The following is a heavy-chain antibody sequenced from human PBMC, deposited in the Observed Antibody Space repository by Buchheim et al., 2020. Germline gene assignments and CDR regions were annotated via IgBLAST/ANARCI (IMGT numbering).Heavy chain of an antibody. CDR3: ASIPYYYGSGSYYVDY. V-gene: IGHV4-34*01. Sequence: QVQLQQWGAGLLKPSETLSLTCAVSGGSFSGYYWSWIRQPPGKGLEWIGEINHSGSTNYNPSLKSRVTISVDTSKNQFSLKLSSVTTADTAVYYCASIPYYYGSGSYYVDYWGQGTL. CDR1: GGSFSGYY. CDR2: INHSGST. J-gene: IGHJ4*02. D-gene: IGHD3-10*01.